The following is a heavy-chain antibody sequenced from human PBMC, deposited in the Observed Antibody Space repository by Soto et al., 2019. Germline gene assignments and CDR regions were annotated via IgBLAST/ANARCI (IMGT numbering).Heavy chain of an antibody. V-gene: IGHV1-2*04. CDR3: AREAVSSLYYYYGMDV. CDR1: RYTFTGYY. D-gene: IGHD6-6*01. CDR2: INPNSGGT. J-gene: IGHJ6*02. Sequence: ASVKVSCKASRYTFTGYYMHWVRQAPGQGLEWMGWINPNSGGTNYAQKFQGWVTMTRDTSISTAYMELSRLRSDDTAVYYCAREAVSSLYYYYGMDVWGQGTTVTVSS.